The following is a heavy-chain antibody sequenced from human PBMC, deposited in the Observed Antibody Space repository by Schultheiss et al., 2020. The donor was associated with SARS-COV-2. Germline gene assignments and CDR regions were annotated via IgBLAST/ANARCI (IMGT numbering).Heavy chain of an antibody. Sequence: SGPTLVQPTQTLTLTCSFSGFSLSTSGVGVGWIRQPPGKALEWLAHIYWDDDKRYSPSLKSRLTITKDTSKNQVVLTMTNLDPVDTATYYYAHAPIVVVPGRGSYYYYMDVWGKGTTVTVSS. CDR3: AHAPIVVVPGRGSYYYYMDV. D-gene: IGHD2-2*01. CDR2: IYWDDDK. J-gene: IGHJ6*03. V-gene: IGHV2-5*02. CDR1: GFSLSTSGVG.